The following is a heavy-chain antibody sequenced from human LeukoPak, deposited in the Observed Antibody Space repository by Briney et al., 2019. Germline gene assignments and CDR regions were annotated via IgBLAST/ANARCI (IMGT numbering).Heavy chain of an antibody. CDR3: ATARISSIWSGYYTMNFDY. V-gene: IGHV1-24*01. CDR1: GYTLTELS. Sequence: ASVKVSCKVSGYTLTELSMHWVRQAPGKGLEWMGGFDPEDGETIYAQKFQGRVTMTEDTSTDTAYMELSSLRSEDTAVYYCATARISSIWSGYYTMNFDYWGQGTLVTVSS. J-gene: IGHJ4*02. D-gene: IGHD3-3*01. CDR2: FDPEDGET.